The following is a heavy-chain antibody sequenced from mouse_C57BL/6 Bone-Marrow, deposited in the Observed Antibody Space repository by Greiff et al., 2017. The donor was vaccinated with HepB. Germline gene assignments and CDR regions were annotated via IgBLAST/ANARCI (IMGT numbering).Heavy chain of an antibody. CDR3: ARDLGLPYAMDY. J-gene: IGHJ4*01. CDR2: ISDGGSYT. Sequence: EVKLMESGGGLVKPGGSLKLSCAASGFTFSSYAMSWVRQTPEKRLEWVATISDGGSYTYYPDNVKGRFTISRDNAKNNLYLQMSHLKSEDTAMYYCARDLGLPYAMDYWGQGTSVTVSS. D-gene: IGHD6-1*01. CDR1: GFTFSSYA. V-gene: IGHV5-4*01.